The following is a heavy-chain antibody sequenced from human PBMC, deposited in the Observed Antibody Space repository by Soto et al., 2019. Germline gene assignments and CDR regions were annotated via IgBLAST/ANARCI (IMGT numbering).Heavy chain of an antibody. CDR2: IYYSGSI. J-gene: IGHJ5*02. CDR1: GGSISSGY. D-gene: IGHD6-6*01. V-gene: IGHV4-59*12. Sequence: SETLSLTCTVSGGSISSGYWSWIRQPPGKGLEWIGYIYYSGSINYNPSLNSRVTISVDTSKNQFSLKLSSVTAADTAVYYCARERPDGARLDPWGQGTLVTVSS. CDR3: ARERPDGARLDP.